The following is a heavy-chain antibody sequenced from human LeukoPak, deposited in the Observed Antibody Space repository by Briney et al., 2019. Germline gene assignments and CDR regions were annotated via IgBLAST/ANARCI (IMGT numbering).Heavy chain of an antibody. Sequence: GGSLRLSCAGSGFKFDDYGMNWVRQVPGKGLEWISAINWNGGSTHYADSVRGRFTISRDNARNSMFLHMNSLRAEDTALYFCARDGTTTGDDYFPNWGQGILVTVSS. CDR3: ARDGTTTGDDYFPN. D-gene: IGHD2/OR15-2a*01. J-gene: IGHJ4*02. CDR2: INWNGGST. V-gene: IGHV3-20*04. CDR1: GFKFDDYG.